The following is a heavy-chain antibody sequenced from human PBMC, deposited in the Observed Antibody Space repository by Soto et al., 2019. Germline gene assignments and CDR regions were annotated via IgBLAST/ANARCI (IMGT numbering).Heavy chain of an antibody. CDR2: IIPIFGMA. Sequence: QVQLVQSGAEVKKPGSSVKVSCKASGGTFSSYTINWVRQAPGQGLEWKGRIIPIFGMANYAQKFQGRVTITADESTSTAYMQLSSLRSEDTGLYYCAREEAQYQLLHSYYYMDVWCKGTTVTVSS. D-gene: IGHD2-2*01. V-gene: IGHV1-69*08. J-gene: IGHJ6*03. CDR3: AREEAQYQLLHSYYYMDV. CDR1: GGTFSSYT.